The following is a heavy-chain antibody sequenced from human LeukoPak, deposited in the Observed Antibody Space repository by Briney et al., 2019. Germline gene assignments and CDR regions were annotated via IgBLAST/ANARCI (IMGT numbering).Heavy chain of an antibody. Sequence: GGSLRLSCAASGFTFSVTGMTWVRQAPGKGLEWVSTISFSGLALYYADSVKGRFTISRDNSKNMVYLQMDSLRAEDTAIYYCAADGSGWSRSPWGQGTLVTVSS. CDR3: AADGSGWSRSP. J-gene: IGHJ5*02. CDR2: ISFSGLAL. V-gene: IGHV3-23*05. D-gene: IGHD6-19*01. CDR1: GFTFSVTG.